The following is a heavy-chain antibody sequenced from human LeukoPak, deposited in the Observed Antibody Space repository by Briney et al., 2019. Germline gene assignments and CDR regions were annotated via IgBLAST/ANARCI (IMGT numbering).Heavy chain of an antibody. J-gene: IGHJ4*02. CDR3: TRDASPVLLWFGELLRDVEFDY. D-gene: IGHD3-10*01. V-gene: IGHV3-49*04. CDR1: GFTFGDYA. CDR2: IRSKAYGGTT. Sequence: GGSLRLSCTASGFTFGDYAMSWVRQAPGKGLEWVGFIRSKAYGGTTEYAASVKGRFTISRDDSKSIAYLQMNSLKTEDTAVYYCTRDASPVLLWFGELLRDVEFDYWGQGTLVTVSS.